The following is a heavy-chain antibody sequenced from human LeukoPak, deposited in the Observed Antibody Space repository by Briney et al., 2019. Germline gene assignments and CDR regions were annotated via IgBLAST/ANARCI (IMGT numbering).Heavy chain of an antibody. CDR3: ARGYYGFDY. D-gene: IGHD3-10*01. Sequence: PGGSLRLSCAASGFTFSSYAMSWVRQAPGKGLVWVSRINSDGSSTSFADSVKGRFTISRDNAKNTLHLQMNSLRAEDTAVYYCARGYYGFDYWGQGTLVTVSS. CDR2: INSDGSST. V-gene: IGHV3-74*01. CDR1: GFTFSSYA. J-gene: IGHJ4*02.